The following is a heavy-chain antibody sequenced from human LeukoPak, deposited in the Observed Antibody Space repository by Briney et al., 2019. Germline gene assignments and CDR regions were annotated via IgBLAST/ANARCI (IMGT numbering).Heavy chain of an antibody. CDR1: GFTFSSYS. V-gene: IGHV3-23*01. CDR3: VKGGYDYVELGYFDY. D-gene: IGHD5-12*01. Sequence: GGSLRLSCAASGFTFSSYSMNWVRQAPGKGLEWVSLIVASSGATFYADSVKGRFTISRDKSKNTLYLQMKSLRAEDTAVYYCVKGGYDYVELGYFDYWGQGALVTVSS. J-gene: IGHJ4*03. CDR2: IVASSGAT.